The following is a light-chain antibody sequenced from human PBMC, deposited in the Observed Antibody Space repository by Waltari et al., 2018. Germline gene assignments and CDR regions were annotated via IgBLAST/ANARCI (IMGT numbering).Light chain of an antibody. CDR2: RNN. Sequence: QSVLTQPPSAPGTPGQPANIACSGSSSTIGSNFLYWDQQLPGTAPKLLIYRNNQRPSAVPDRFSGSKSGTSASLAISGLRSEDEADYYCAAWADSLYEVFGGGTKLTVL. J-gene: IGLJ3*02. V-gene: IGLV1-47*01. CDR1: SSTIGSNF. CDR3: AAWADSLYEV.